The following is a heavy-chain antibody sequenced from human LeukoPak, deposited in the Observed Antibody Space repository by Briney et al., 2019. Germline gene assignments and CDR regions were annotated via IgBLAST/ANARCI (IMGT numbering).Heavy chain of an antibody. D-gene: IGHD2-21*02. V-gene: IGHV4-34*01. J-gene: IGHJ3*02. CDR1: GGSFSGYY. CDR2: INHSGST. Sequence: SETLSLTCAVYGGSFSGYYWSWIRQPPGKGLEWIGEINHSGSTNYNPSLKSRVTISVDTSKNQFSLKLSSVTAADTAVYYCARGGDWQPLDAFDIWGQGTMVTVSS. CDR3: ARGGDWQPLDAFDI.